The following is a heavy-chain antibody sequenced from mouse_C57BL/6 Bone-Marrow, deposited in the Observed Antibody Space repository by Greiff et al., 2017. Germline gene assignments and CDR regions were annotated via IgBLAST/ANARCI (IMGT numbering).Heavy chain of an antibody. CDR3: ARGGGEGWLPTY. CDR1: GYTFTDYN. CDR2: INPNNGGT. J-gene: IGHJ3*01. V-gene: IGHV1-18*01. Sequence: EVQLQQSGPELVKPGASVKIPCKASGYTFTDYNMDWVKQSHGKSLEWIGDINPNNGGTIYNQKFKGKATLTVDKSSSTAYMELRSLTSEDTAVYYCARGGGEGWLPTYWGQGTLVTVSA. D-gene: IGHD2-3*01.